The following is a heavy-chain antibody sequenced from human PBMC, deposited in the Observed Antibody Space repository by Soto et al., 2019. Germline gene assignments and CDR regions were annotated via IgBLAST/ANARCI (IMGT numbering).Heavy chain of an antibody. Sequence: SETLSLTCTVSGGSISSNYWTWIRQPPGKGLEWIGYVYNSGSTNYNPSLKSRVTISEDTSKSQSSLKVNSMTAADTAVYYCARYRREAVAGYTLDNWGQGILVTVSS. CDR3: ARYRREAVAGYTLDN. V-gene: IGHV4-59*01. CDR2: VYNSGST. D-gene: IGHD6-13*01. CDR1: GGSISSNY. J-gene: IGHJ4*02.